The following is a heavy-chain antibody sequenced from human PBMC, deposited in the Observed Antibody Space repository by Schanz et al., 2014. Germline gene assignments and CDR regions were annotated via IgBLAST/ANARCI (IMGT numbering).Heavy chain of an antibody. V-gene: IGHV4-4*07. J-gene: IGHJ4*02. CDR3: ATWRGDDSGGHGQFDY. D-gene: IGHD3-22*01. CDR2: ISTSGST. CDR1: GGSMSSFY. Sequence: QVQMQESGPGLVKPSETLSLTCTVSGGSMSSFYWNWIRQPAGKGLEWIGRISTSGSTNYNPSLRRRVSISRGKSKTPFSLRLSPLTAADTAVYYCATWRGDDSGGHGQFDYWGQGALVTVSS.